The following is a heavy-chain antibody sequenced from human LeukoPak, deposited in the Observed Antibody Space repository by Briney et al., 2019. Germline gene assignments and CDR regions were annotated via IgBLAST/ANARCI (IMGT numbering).Heavy chain of an antibody. V-gene: IGHV4-61*02. CDR3: ARVSDYDFWSGYGSMDV. CDR2: IYTSGST. J-gene: IGHJ6*03. CDR1: GGSISSGSYY. D-gene: IGHD3-3*01. Sequence: SETLSLTCTVSGGSISSGSYYWSWILQPAGKGLECIGRIYTSGSTNYNPSLKSRVTISVDTSKHQFSLKLSSVTAADTAVYYCARVSDYDFWSGYGSMDVWGKGTTVTVSS.